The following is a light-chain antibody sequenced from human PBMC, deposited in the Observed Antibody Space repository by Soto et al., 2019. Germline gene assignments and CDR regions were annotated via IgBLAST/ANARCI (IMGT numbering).Light chain of an antibody. CDR1: QSVGHNY. J-gene: IGKJ5*01. V-gene: IGKV3D-20*02. CDR3: QQRNIWPPVT. Sequence: ENVLTQSPGTLSLSPGDRATLSCRASQSVGHNYLAWFQQKPGQAPRLLIYGASNRATGIPARFSGSGSGTDFTLTIRSLEPEDSAVYYCQQRNIWPPVTFGQGTRREIK. CDR2: GAS.